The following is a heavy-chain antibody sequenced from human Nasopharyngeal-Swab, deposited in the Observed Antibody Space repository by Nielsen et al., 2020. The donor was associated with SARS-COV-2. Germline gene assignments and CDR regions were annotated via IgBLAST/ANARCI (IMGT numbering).Heavy chain of an antibody. CDR2: IYYSGST. V-gene: IGHV4-31*03. CDR3: ARVSMVRGVINYYYGMDV. CDR1: GGSISSGGYY. J-gene: IGHJ6*02. Sequence: SETLSLTCTVSGGSISSGGYYWSWIRQHLGKGLEWIGYIYYSGSTYYNPSLKSRVTISVDTSKNQFSLKLSSVTAADTAVYYCARVSMVRGVINYYYGMDVWGQGTTVTVSS. D-gene: IGHD3-10*01.